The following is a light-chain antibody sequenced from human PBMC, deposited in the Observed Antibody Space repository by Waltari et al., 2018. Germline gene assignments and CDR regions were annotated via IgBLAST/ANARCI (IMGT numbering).Light chain of an antibody. CDR1: IPRTYY. CDR3: SSRELSGHVV. Sequence: SSDLTQDPAVSVALGQTVRITCHGDIPRTYYGNWCRQKPGQPPELVIYGKNNRPSGIPDRFSASSSGNTASLIITGAQAEDEADYYCSSRELSGHVVFGGGTRLTVL. J-gene: IGLJ2*01. V-gene: IGLV3-19*01. CDR2: GKN.